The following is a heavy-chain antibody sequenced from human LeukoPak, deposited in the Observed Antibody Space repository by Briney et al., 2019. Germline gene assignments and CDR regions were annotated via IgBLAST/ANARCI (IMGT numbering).Heavy chain of an antibody. V-gene: IGHV3-30-3*01. D-gene: IGHD3-9*01. CDR2: ISYDGSNK. CDR1: GFTFSSYA. CDR3: AGAPLTGYYNPLNY. J-gene: IGHJ4*02. Sequence: PGGSLRLSCAASGFTFSSYAMHWVRQAPGKGLEWVAVISYDGSNKYYADSVKGRFTISRDNSKNTLYLQMNSLRAEDTAVYYCAGAPLTGYYNPLNYWGQGTLVTVSS.